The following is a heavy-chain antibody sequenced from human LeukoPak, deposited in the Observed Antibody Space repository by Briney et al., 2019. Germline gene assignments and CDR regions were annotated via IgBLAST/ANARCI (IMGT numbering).Heavy chain of an antibody. CDR3: ANLKYSSSSSGDY. J-gene: IGHJ4*02. CDR1: GYTFTSYD. CDR2: MNPNSGNT. V-gene: IGHV1-8*01. D-gene: IGHD6-6*01. Sequence: ASVKVSCKASGYTFTSYDINWVRQATGQGLEWMGWMNPNSGNTGYAQKFQGRVTMTRNTSISTAYMELSRLRSDDTAVYYCANLKYSSSSSGDYWGQGTLVTVSS.